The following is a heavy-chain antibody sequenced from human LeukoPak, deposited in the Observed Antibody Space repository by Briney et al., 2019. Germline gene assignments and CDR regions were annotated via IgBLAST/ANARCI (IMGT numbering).Heavy chain of an antibody. CDR2: ISRGGGST. Sequence: PGGSLRLSCAASGFTFSNSAMCWVRQAPGKGLEWVSGISRGGGSTYYADPVKGRFTISRDTSIDTLYLRMNSLRAEDTAVYYCAKEVRPNDYWGQGTLVTVSS. V-gene: IGHV3-23*01. J-gene: IGHJ4*02. D-gene: IGHD1-1*01. CDR1: GFTFSNSA. CDR3: AKEVRPNDY.